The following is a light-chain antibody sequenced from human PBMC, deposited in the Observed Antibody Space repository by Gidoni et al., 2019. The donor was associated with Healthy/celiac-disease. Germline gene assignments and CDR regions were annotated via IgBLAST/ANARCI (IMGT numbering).Light chain of an antibody. CDR3: QQYYSTPVT. Sequence: DIVMTQSPDSLALSLGERATINCKSRQSVFNSANNKNYLAWYQHKPGQPPKLLIYWASTRESGVPDRFSGSGSGTDFTLTISSLQADDVAVYYCQQYYSTPVTFGGGTKVEIK. CDR2: WAS. V-gene: IGKV4-1*01. CDR1: QSVFNSANNKNY. J-gene: IGKJ4*01.